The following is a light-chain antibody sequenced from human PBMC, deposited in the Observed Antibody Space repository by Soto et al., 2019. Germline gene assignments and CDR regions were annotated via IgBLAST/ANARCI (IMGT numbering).Light chain of an antibody. J-gene: IGLJ1*01. CDR2: GVT. V-gene: IGLV2-14*01. CDR1: SSDIGAYNY. CDR3: SSYTSDSSYV. Sequence: QSVLTQPASVSGSPGQSITISCTGTSSDIGAYNYVSWYQQYPGKAPKLMIYGVTNRPSGVSNRFSGSKTGNTASLTISGLQAEDEADYYCSSYTSDSSYVFGSGTKVTVL.